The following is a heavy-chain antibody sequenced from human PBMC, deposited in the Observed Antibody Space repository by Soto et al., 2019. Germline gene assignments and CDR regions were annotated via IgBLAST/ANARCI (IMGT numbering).Heavy chain of an antibody. Sequence: QVQLVQSGAEVKKTLSSVKVSCNSSGGTYISYTISWVRQAPGQGLEWMGRIIPILGIANYAQKFQGRVTITADKSTSTAYMELSSLRSEDTAVYYCAREFGGPREYWGQGTLVTVSS. CDR1: GGTYISYT. CDR2: IIPILGIA. CDR3: AREFGGPREY. D-gene: IGHD3-10*01. J-gene: IGHJ4*02. V-gene: IGHV1-69*08.